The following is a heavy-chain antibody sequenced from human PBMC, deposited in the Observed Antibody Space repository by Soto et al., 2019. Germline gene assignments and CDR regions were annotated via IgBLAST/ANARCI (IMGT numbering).Heavy chain of an antibody. Sequence: SETLSLTCAVSGYSISSSNWWGWIRQPPGKGLEWIGYIYYSGSTYYNPSLKSRVTMSVDTSKNQFSLKLSSVTAVDTAVYYCARGSYGDYAWFDPWGQGTLVTVSS. CDR3: ARGSYGDYAWFDP. CDR2: IYYSGST. J-gene: IGHJ5*02. D-gene: IGHD4-17*01. CDR1: GYSISSSNW. V-gene: IGHV4-28*01.